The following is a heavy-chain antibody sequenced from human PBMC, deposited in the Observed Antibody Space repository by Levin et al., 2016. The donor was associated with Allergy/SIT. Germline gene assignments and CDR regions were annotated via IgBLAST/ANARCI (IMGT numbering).Heavy chain of an antibody. V-gene: IGHV4-31*02. D-gene: IGHD6-6*01. J-gene: IGHJ6*03. CDR2: IYYSGST. CDR3: ARVAPIAARPRYYYMDV. Sequence: WIRQPPGKGLEWIGYIYYSGSTYYNPSLKSRVTISVDTSKNQFSLKLSSVTAADTAVYYCARVAPIAARPRYYYMDVWGKGTTVTVSS.